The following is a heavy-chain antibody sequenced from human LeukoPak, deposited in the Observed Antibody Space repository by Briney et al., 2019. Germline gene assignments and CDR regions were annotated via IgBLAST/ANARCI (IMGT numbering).Heavy chain of an antibody. J-gene: IGHJ1*01. V-gene: IGHV4-4*02. CDR1: GGSISSSNW. D-gene: IGHD3-22*01. CDR2: IYHSGST. Sequence: SGTLSLTCAVSGGSISSSNWWSWVRQPPGKGLEWIGEIYHSGSTNYNPSLKSRVTISVDKSKNQFSLKLSSVTAADTAVYYCAAGWALYYDSSGHPQEYFQHWGQGTLVTVSS. CDR3: AAGWALYYDSSGHPQEYFQH.